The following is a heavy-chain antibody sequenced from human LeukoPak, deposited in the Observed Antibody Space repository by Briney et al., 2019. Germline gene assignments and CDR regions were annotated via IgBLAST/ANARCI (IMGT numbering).Heavy chain of an antibody. D-gene: IGHD3-22*01. CDR1: GGSFSGYY. Sequence: SETLSLTCAVYGGSFSGYYWSWIRQPPGKGLEWIGEINHSGSTNYNPPLKSRVTISVDTSKNQFSLKLSSVTAADTAVYYCARARNYYDSSGYYKRPKYYFDYWGQGTLVTVSS. J-gene: IGHJ4*02. V-gene: IGHV4-34*01. CDR3: ARARNYYDSSGYYKRPKYYFDY. CDR2: INHSGST.